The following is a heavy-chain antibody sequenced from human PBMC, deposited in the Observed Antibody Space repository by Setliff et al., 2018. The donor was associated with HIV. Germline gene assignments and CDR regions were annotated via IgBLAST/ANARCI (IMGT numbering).Heavy chain of an antibody. V-gene: IGHV3-11*05. J-gene: IGHJ4*02. CDR3: ARVLAGAGTDRPGDY. CDR2: ISGSSSYI. D-gene: IGHD6-19*01. CDR1: GFTFSDYY. Sequence: PGGSLRLSCAASGFTFSDYYMTWIRQAPGKGLEWISHISGSSSYIEYTDSVKGRFTLSRDNAKNCVYLKMNSLRAEDTALYYCARVLAGAGTDRPGDYWGQGTLVTVSS.